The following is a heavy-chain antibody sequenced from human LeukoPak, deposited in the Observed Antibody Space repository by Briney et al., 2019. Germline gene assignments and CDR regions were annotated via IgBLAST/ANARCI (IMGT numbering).Heavy chain of an antibody. J-gene: IGHJ6*02. V-gene: IGHV1-8*01. CDR1: GYTFTSYD. CDR3: ASSIRYDYYYGMDV. Sequence: ASVKVSCKASGYTFTSYDINRVRQATGQGLEWMRWMNPNSGNTGYAQKFQGRVTMTRNTSISTAYMELSSLRSEDTAVYYCASSIRYDYYYGMDVWGQGTTVTVSS. CDR2: MNPNSGNT. D-gene: IGHD3-9*01.